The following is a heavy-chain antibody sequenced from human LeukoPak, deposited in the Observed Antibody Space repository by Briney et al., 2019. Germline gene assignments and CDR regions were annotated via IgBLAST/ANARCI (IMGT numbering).Heavy chain of an antibody. CDR3: ARVMGELLLGYFDL. CDR2: IYTSGST. V-gene: IGHV4-4*07. J-gene: IGHJ2*01. CDR1: GGSSNNYY. D-gene: IGHD1-26*01. Sequence: SETLSLTCTVSGGSSNNYYWSWIRQSAGKGLEWIGRIYTSGSTNYNPSLKSRVSMSVDTSKNQFSLRLRSVTAADTAVYYCARVMGELLLGYFDLWGRGALVTVSS.